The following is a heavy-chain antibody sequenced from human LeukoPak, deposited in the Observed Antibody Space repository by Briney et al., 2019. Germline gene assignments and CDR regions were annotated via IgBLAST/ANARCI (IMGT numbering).Heavy chain of an antibody. CDR2: INHSGST. Sequence: SETLSLTCAVYGGSFSGYYWSWIRRPPGKGLEWIGEINHSGSTNYNPSLKSRVTISVDTSKNQFSLKLSSVTAADTAVYYCARGRRCSSTSCYFYYYYGMDVWGQGTTVTVSS. CDR3: ARGRRCSSTSCYFYYYYGMDV. D-gene: IGHD2-2*01. J-gene: IGHJ6*02. V-gene: IGHV4-34*01. CDR1: GGSFSGYY.